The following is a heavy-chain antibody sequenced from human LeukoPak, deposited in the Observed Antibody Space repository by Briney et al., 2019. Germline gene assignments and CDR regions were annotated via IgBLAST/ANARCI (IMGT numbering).Heavy chain of an antibody. D-gene: IGHD2-15*01. Sequence: ASVKVSCKASGYTFTSYYIHWVRQAPGQGLEWLGLINPSGSSTLYAQKFQGRVTMTRDMSTTTDYMELSSLRSEDTAVYYCAREESVAKWRWGYFDYWGQGTLVTVSS. J-gene: IGHJ4*02. CDR2: INPSGSST. CDR1: GYTFTSYY. CDR3: AREESVAKWRWGYFDY. V-gene: IGHV1-46*01.